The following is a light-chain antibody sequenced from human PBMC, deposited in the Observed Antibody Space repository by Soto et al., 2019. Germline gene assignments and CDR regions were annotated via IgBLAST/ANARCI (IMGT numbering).Light chain of an antibody. J-gene: IGKJ4*01. CDR2: AAS. V-gene: IGKV1-39*01. CDR3: QQSYSTLLT. Sequence: DIPMTQSPSSLSASVGARVTITCRASQSISSYLNWYQQKPGKAPKLLIYAASSLQSVVPSRFSGSGSGTDFTLTISSLQPADFATYYCQQSYSTLLTFGGGTKVEIK. CDR1: QSISSY.